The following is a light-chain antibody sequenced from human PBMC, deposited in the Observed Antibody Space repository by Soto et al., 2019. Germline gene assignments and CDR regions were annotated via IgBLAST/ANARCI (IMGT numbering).Light chain of an antibody. CDR3: QQYGSSSYT. CDR2: GAP. J-gene: IGKJ2*01. CDR1: QSVNSTY. Sequence: EIVLTQSPGTLSLSPGERATLSCRASQSVNSTYLAWYQQNPGQAPRLLFYGAPSRATGIPDRFSGSGSGTDFTLTISRLEPEGFAVYFCQQYGSSSYTFGQGTKLEIK. V-gene: IGKV3-20*01.